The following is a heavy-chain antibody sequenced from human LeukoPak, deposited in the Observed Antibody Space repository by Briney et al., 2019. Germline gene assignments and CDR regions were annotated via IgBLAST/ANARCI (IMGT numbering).Heavy chain of an antibody. CDR3: AKSGGSGYSEYYYDY. Sequence: TGGSLRLSCAASGFTFSTYAMNWVRQAPGKGLEWVSASGSGGSANYADSVKGRFTISRDNSKNTLSLQMNSLRAEDTAVYYCAKSGGSGYSEYYYDYWGQGTLVTVSS. D-gene: IGHD3-22*01. J-gene: IGHJ4*02. CDR1: GFTFSTYA. CDR2: SGSGGSA. V-gene: IGHV3-23*01.